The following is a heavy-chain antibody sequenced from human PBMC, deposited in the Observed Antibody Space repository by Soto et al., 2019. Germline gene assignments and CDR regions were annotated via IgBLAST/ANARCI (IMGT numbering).Heavy chain of an antibody. CDR2: IYYSGST. V-gene: IGHV4-30-4*01. Sequence: QVQLQESGPGLVKPSQTLSLTCTVSGGSISSGDYYWSWIRQPPGKGLEWIGYIYYSGSTYYNPSLKSRVTISVDTSKNQFALKLRSVTAADTAVYYCSRWLGYGPHFDYWGQGTMVTVSS. J-gene: IGHJ4*02. CDR3: SRWLGYGPHFDY. D-gene: IGHD5-12*01. CDR1: GGSISSGDYY.